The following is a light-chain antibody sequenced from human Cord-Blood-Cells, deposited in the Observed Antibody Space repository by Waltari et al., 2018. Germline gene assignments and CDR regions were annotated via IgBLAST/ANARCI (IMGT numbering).Light chain of an antibody. J-gene: IGKJ1*01. CDR1: QSISSY. Sequence: DIQMTQSPSSLSASVGDRVTITCRASQSISSYLNWYHQKPGKAPKLLIYAASSLQSGVPSRFSGNGSGTDFTLTISSRQPEDFATYYCQQSYSTPWTFGQGTKVEIK. CDR3: QQSYSTPWT. V-gene: IGKV1-39*01. CDR2: AAS.